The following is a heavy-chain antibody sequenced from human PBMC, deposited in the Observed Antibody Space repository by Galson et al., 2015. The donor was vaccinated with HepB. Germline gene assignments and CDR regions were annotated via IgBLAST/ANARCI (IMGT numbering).Heavy chain of an antibody. CDR3: ARDGDLCSGGTCYPDY. J-gene: IGHJ4*02. D-gene: IGHD2-15*01. CDR1: GFTFSSYG. Sequence: SLRLSCAASGFTFSSYGMHWVRQAPGKGLEWVAVIWYDGSNKYYADSVKGRFTISRDNSENTMYLQMNRLRAEDTAVYYCARDGDLCSGGTCYPDYWGQGTLVTVSS. V-gene: IGHV3-33*01. CDR2: IWYDGSNK.